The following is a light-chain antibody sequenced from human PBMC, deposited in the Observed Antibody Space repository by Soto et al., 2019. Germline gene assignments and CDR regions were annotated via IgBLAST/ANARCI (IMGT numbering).Light chain of an antibody. J-gene: IGLJ1*01. Sequence: QSALTQPPSASGSPGQSVTISCTGTSSDVGAYNYVSWYQQHPGKAPKVMIYEVSKRPSGVPDRFSGSKSGNTASLTVSGLQAEVEAEYYCSSYAGTNRVFGTGTKLTVL. CDR3: SSYAGTNRV. V-gene: IGLV2-8*01. CDR2: EVS. CDR1: SSDVGAYNY.